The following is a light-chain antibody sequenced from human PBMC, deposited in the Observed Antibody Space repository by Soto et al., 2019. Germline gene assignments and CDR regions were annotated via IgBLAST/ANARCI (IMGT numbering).Light chain of an antibody. V-gene: IGKV3-20*01. CDR2: GAS. Sequence: EIVLTQSPGTLSLSPGERATLSWTASQSVSSSYLAWYQQKPGQAPRLLIYGASSRATGIPDRFSGSGSGTDFTLNISRLEPEDFAVYYWQQYGSSPRTFGQGTKVDI. CDR1: QSVSSSY. J-gene: IGKJ1*01. CDR3: QQYGSSPRT.